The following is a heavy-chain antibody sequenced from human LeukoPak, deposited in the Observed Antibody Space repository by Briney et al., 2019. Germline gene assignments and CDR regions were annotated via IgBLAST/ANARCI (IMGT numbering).Heavy chain of an antibody. J-gene: IGHJ4*02. V-gene: IGHV4-34*01. CDR1: GGSISSYY. CDR3: ARGLAGI. CDR2: INHSGST. Sequence: SETLSLTCTVSGGSISSYYWSWIRQPPGKGLEWIGEINHSGSTNYNPSLKSRVTISVDTSKNQFSLKLSSVTAADTAVYYCARGLAGIWGQGTLVTVSS. D-gene: IGHD3-10*01.